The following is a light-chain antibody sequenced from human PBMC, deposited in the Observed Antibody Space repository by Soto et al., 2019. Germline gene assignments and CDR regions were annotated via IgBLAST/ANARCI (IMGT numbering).Light chain of an antibody. Sequence: EIVMTQSPATLSVSPGEGVTLSCRASQSMTTKLAWYQQKPGQAPRLLIHGAFTRATGIPSRFSGSGSGTDFTLIISSLQPDDFATYYCQQYNDYWTFGQGTKVDIK. CDR1: QSMTTK. CDR3: QQYNDYWT. CDR2: GAF. V-gene: IGKV3-15*01. J-gene: IGKJ1*01.